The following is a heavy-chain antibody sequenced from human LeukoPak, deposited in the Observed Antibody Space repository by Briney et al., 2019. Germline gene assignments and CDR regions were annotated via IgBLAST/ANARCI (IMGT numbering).Heavy chain of an antibody. D-gene: IGHD6-13*01. CDR3: ARDMGSAAGHDY. V-gene: IGHV4-59*01. CDR2: IYYSGST. CDR1: GGSISDYY. Sequence: SETLSLTCSVSGGSISDYYWSWVRQPPGKGLEWIGYIYYSGSTHYNPSLKSRVTISVDTSKKQFSLKLTSVTTADTAVYYCARDMGSAAGHDYWGQGTLVTVSS. J-gene: IGHJ4*02.